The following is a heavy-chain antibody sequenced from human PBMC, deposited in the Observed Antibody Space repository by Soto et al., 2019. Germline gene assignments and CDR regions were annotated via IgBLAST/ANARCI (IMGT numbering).Heavy chain of an antibody. J-gene: IGHJ4*02. CDR3: ARQGLWGSYYYFGY. CDR2: IYYSGNT. Sequence: QVQLQESGPGLVKPSQTLSLTCSVSGGSISSGDYYWSWIRQPPGKGLEWIGYIYYSGNTYYSPSLKSRVTISLDTSNNQFSLKLSSVTAADKAVYYCARQGLWGSYYYFGYWGQGTLVTVSS. V-gene: IGHV4-30-4*01. CDR1: GGSISSGDYY. D-gene: IGHD3-16*01.